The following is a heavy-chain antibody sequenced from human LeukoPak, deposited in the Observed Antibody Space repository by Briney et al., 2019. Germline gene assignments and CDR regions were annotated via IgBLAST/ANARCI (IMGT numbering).Heavy chain of an antibody. CDR1: GGSISSYY. CDR2: IYYSGST. J-gene: IGHJ6*02. V-gene: IGHV4-59*08. CDR3: ARRSCVPAAPCYYYGMDV. Sequence: SETLSLTCTVSGGSISSYYWSWIRQPPGKGLEWIGYIYYSGSTNYNPSLKSRVTISVDTSKNQFSLKLSSVTAADTAVYYCARRSCVPAAPCYYYGMDVWGQGTTVTVSS. D-gene: IGHD2-2*01.